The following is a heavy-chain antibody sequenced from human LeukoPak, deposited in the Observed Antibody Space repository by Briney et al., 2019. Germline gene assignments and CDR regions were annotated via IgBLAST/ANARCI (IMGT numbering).Heavy chain of an antibody. CDR2: ITWNRDNI. CDR1: GFTFDDYA. V-gene: IGHV3-9*01. D-gene: IGHD3-22*01. Sequence: PGRSLRLSCAASGFTFDDYAMHWVRQAPGKGLEWVSGITWNRDNIGYGDSVKGRFTISRDNVKNVLYLQMNSLRPEDTALYYCAKDLSSAITSALVLDVWGQGTTVIVSS. CDR3: AKDLSSAITSALVLDV. J-gene: IGHJ6*02.